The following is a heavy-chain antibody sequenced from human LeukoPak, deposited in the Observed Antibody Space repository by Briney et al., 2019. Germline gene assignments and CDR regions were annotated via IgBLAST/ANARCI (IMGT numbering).Heavy chain of an antibody. CDR3: AKSGYQLLAGNWFDP. CDR2: ISDNGGNT. D-gene: IGHD2-2*01. CDR1: GFTFSNYA. V-gene: IGHV3-64*04. Sequence: GGSLRLSCSASGFTFSNYAIHWVRQAPGKGLEYVSTISDNGGNTNYADSVKGRFTISRDNSRNTLDLQMNSLRPEDTAVYYCAKSGYQLLAGNWFDPWGQGTLVTVSS. J-gene: IGHJ5*02.